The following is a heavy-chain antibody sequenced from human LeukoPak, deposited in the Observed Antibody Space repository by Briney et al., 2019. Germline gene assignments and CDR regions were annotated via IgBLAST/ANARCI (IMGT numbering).Heavy chain of an antibody. Sequence: SVKVSCKDCGGTFSSYAISWVRQAPGQGLEWMGGIIPIFGTANYAQKFQGRVTITTNESTSTAYMELSSLRPEDTAVYYCATGGGSSWQFNWFDPWGQGTLVTVSS. CDR3: ATGGGSSWQFNWFDP. J-gene: IGHJ5*02. CDR1: GGTFSSYA. CDR2: IIPIFGTA. V-gene: IGHV1-69*05. D-gene: IGHD6-13*01.